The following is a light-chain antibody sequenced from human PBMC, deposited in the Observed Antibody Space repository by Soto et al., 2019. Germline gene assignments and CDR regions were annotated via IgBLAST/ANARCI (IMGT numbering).Light chain of an antibody. CDR3: SSYTTSTTLYV. J-gene: IGLJ1*01. Sequence: QSALAQPASVSGSPGQSITISCTGTSSDVGTYNYVSWYQQHPGKAPKLMIYEVSHRPSGISNRFSGSKSGNTVSLTISGLQAEDEADYYCSSYTTSTTLYVFGTGTKVTVL. V-gene: IGLV2-14*01. CDR1: SSDVGTYNY. CDR2: EVS.